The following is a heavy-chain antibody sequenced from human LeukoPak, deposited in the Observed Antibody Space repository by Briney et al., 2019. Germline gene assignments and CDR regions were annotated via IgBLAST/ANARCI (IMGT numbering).Heavy chain of an antibody. J-gene: IGHJ4*02. Sequence: PSETLSLTCTVSGGSISSYYWSWIRQPPGKGLEWIGYIYYSGSTNYNPSLKCRVTISVDTSKNQFSLKLSSVTAADTAVYYCAGTTVTTGLPFDYWVQATLVTVSS. CDR1: GGSISSYY. CDR2: IYYSGST. CDR3: AGTTVTTGLPFDY. V-gene: IGHV4-59*01. D-gene: IGHD4-17*01.